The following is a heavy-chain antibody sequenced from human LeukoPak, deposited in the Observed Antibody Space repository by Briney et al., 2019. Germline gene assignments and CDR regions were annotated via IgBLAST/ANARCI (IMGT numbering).Heavy chain of an antibody. CDR1: GGTLRYY. CDR2: ILPMLGIP. Sequence: SVKVSCKPSGGTLRYYINWGRQAPGQGPEWVGRILPMLGIPNYAQKFQGRLTISADKSSSTAYMELTSLTSEDTAVYYCASPRVTSVTTSGYGLDVWGQGTAVTVSS. CDR3: ASPRVTSVTTSGYGLDV. J-gene: IGHJ6*02. V-gene: IGHV1-69*02. D-gene: IGHD4-17*01.